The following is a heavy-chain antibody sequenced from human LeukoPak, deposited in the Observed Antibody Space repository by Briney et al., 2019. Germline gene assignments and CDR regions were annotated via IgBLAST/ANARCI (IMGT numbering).Heavy chain of an antibody. D-gene: IGHD1-26*01. V-gene: IGHV4-59*08. CDR3: ARHDGSGSYSGAFDI. CDR1: GGSLSSYY. CDR2: IYYSGST. Sequence: SETLSLTCTVSGGSLSSYYWSWIRQPPGKGLEWIGYIYYSGSTNYNPSLKSRVTISVDTSKNQFSLKLSSVTAADTAVYYCARHDGSGSYSGAFDIWGQGTMVTVSS. J-gene: IGHJ3*02.